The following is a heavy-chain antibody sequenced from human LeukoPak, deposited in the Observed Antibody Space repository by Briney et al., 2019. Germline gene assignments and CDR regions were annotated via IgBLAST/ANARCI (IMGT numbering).Heavy chain of an antibody. Sequence: GGSLRLSCAASGFTFSDYSMNWVRQAPGKGLEWVSVMYTGGSTYYADSVKGRFTISRDNSKNTLYLQMNSLRAEDTALYYCARAPFYYDSSGYPYFDGWGQGTLVTVSS. CDR2: MYTGGST. D-gene: IGHD3-22*01. CDR3: ARAPFYYDSSGYPYFDG. V-gene: IGHV3-53*01. J-gene: IGHJ4*02. CDR1: GFTFSDYS.